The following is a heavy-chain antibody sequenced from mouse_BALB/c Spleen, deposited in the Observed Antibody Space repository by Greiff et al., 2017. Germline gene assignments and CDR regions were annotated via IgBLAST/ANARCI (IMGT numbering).Heavy chain of an antibody. V-gene: IGHV5-12-1*01. Sequence: EVKVVESGGGLVKPGGSLKLSCAASGFAFSSYDMSWVRQTPEKSLEWVAYISSGGGSTYYPDTVKGRFTISRDNAKKTLYLQMSSLKSEDTAMYYCGSRGSSGSYYAMDYWGQGTSVTVSS. CDR1: GFAFSSYD. D-gene: IGHD3-1*01. J-gene: IGHJ4*01. CDR2: ISSGGGST. CDR3: GSRGSSGSYYAMDY.